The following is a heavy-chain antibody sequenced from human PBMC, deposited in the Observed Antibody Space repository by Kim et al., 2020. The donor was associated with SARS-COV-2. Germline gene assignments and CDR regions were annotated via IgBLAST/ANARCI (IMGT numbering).Heavy chain of an antibody. D-gene: IGHD6-19*01. V-gene: IGHV3-23*01. CDR3: AKAHGSGWYKFDY. CDR2: ISGSGGSP. CDR1: GFTFSSYA. Sequence: GGSLRLSCAASGFTFSSYAMSWVRQAPGKGLEWVSAISGSGGSPYYADSVKGRFTISRDNSKTPLYLQMTSLRAEDTAVYYCAKAHGSGWYKFDYWGQGTLVTVSS. J-gene: IGHJ4*02.